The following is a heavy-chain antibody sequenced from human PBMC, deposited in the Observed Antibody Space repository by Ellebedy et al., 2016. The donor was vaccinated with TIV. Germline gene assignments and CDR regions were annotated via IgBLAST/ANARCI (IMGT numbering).Heavy chain of an antibody. Sequence: ASVKVSCXAFGYTFTNYYMHWVRRASGHGLEWMGVINPRGGTTVYAQKFQGRVTMTRDTSSSTVYMELSSLRSDDTAVFYCAVRAYSYGGFDYWGQGTLITVSS. D-gene: IGHD5-18*01. CDR1: GYTFTNYY. J-gene: IGHJ4*02. V-gene: IGHV1-46*01. CDR3: AVRAYSYGGFDY. CDR2: INPRGGTT.